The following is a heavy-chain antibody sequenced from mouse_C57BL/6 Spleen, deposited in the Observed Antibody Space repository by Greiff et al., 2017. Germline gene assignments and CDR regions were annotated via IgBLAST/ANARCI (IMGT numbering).Heavy chain of an antibody. CDR3: AREGIYYDYDRGFAY. CDR2: IHPNSGRT. Sequence: QVQLQQPGAELVKPGASVKLSCKASGYTFTSYWMHWVKQRPGQGLEWIGMIHPNSGRTNYNEKFKSKATLTVDKSSSTAYMQLCSLTSEDSAVYYCAREGIYYDYDRGFAYWGQGTLVTVSA. J-gene: IGHJ3*01. V-gene: IGHV1-64*01. D-gene: IGHD2-4*01. CDR1: GYTFTSYW.